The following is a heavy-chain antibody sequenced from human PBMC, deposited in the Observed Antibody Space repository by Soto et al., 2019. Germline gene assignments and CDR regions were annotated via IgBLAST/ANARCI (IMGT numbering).Heavy chain of an antibody. CDR2: ISGSGGST. CDR1: GFTFSSYT. J-gene: IGHJ3*02. CDR3: AKSWRPGRRRRGEESRYYYDSSGLTDAFDI. V-gene: IGHV3-23*01. Sequence: EVQLLESGGGLVQPGGSLRLSCAASGFTFSSYTMSWVRQAPGEGLEWVSAISGSGGSTYYADSVKGRFTISRDNSKNTLYLQMNSLRAEDTAVYYCAKSWRPGRRRRGEESRYYYDSSGLTDAFDIWGQGTMVTVSS. D-gene: IGHD3-22*01.